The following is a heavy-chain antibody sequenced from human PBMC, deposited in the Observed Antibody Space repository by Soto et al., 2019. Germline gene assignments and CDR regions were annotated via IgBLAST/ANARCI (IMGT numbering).Heavy chain of an antibody. V-gene: IGHV5-51*01. CDR2: IYPGDSDT. Sequence: GESLKISCKGSGYSFTSYWIGWVRQMPGKGLEWMGIIYPGDSDTRYSPSFQGQVTISADKSISTAYLQWSSLKASDTAMYYCARNSPYYYDSSGYYYGADFDYWGQGTLVTVSS. D-gene: IGHD3-22*01. CDR1: GYSFTSYW. J-gene: IGHJ4*02. CDR3: ARNSPYYYDSSGYYYGADFDY.